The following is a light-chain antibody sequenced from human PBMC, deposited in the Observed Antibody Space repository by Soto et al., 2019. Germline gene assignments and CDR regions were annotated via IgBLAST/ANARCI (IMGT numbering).Light chain of an antibody. J-gene: IGKJ3*01. CDR1: QSISTY. Sequence: DIQMTQSPSSLSASVGDRVTITCRASQSISTYLNWYQQKPGKAPNLLIYDAFSLQTGVPSRFSGGGSGTDFTLLIISLQPEDVVTYFCQQSYNTPRFTFGPGTKVEIK. CDR3: QQSYNTPRFT. CDR2: DAF. V-gene: IGKV1-39*01.